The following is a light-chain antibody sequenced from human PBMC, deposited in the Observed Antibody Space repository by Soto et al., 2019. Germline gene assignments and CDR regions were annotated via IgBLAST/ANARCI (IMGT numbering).Light chain of an antibody. Sequence: DIQMTQSPSTLSASVGDRVTITCRASQSISTWLAGYQQNPGKAPKRLIYKASSLESAVPSRFSGSGSGTEFTLIISSLQPDDFATYYCQQCNSAPYTFGQGTKLEIK. V-gene: IGKV1-5*03. CDR3: QQCNSAPYT. CDR2: KAS. J-gene: IGKJ2*01. CDR1: QSISTW.